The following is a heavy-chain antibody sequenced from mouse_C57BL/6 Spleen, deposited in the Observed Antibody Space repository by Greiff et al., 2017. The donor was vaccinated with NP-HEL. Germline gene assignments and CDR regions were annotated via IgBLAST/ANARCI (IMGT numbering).Heavy chain of an antibody. Sequence: QVPLQQSGAELVKPGASVKISCKASGYAFSSYWMNWVKQRPGKGLEWIGQIYPGNGDTNYNGKFKGKATLTAAKSSSTAYMQLSSLTSEDSAVYFCAYRDYYGSSPWFAYWGQGTLVTVSA. CDR2: IYPGNGDT. V-gene: IGHV1-80*01. CDR1: GYAFSSYW. CDR3: AYRDYYGSSPWFAY. J-gene: IGHJ3*01. D-gene: IGHD1-1*01.